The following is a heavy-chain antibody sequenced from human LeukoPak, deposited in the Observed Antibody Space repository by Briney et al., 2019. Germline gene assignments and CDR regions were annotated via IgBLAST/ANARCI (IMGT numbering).Heavy chain of an antibody. J-gene: IGHJ4*02. CDR1: GYTFISYD. V-gene: IGHV1-18*01. CDR3: ARRGYGCSGGSCYSQY. Sequence: ASVKVSCKASGYTFISYDINWVRQAPGQGLEWMGWISAYNGNTNYAQKLHGRVTMTTDTSTSTAYMELRSLRSDDTAVYYCARRGYGCSGGSCYSQYWGQGTLVTVSS. D-gene: IGHD2-15*01. CDR2: ISAYNGNT.